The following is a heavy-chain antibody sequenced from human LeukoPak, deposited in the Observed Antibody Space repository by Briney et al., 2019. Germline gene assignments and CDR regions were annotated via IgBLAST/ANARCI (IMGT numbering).Heavy chain of an antibody. CDR2: IIPIFGTA. D-gene: IGHD2-2*01. CDR1: GGTFSSYA. Sequence: ASVKVSCKASGGTFSSYAISWVRQAPGQGLEWMGGIIPIFGTANYAQKFQGRVTITADESTSTAYMELSSLRSEDTAVYYCAREEEVYCSSTSCYPFDYWGQGTLVTVSS. CDR3: AREEEVYCSSTSCYPFDY. J-gene: IGHJ4*02. V-gene: IGHV1-69*13.